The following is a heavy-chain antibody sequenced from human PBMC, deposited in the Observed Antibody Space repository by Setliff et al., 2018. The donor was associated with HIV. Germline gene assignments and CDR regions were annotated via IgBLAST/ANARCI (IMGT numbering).Heavy chain of an antibody. V-gene: IGHV4-39*01. CDR3: ARPSLGIGGGALFDY. CDR1: GASVNTNNYY. D-gene: IGHD7-27*01. J-gene: IGHJ4*02. Sequence: SSETLSLTCTVSGASVNTNNYYWGWIRQPPGKGLEWIGNIHFSGSTYYSPSLRSRVTIYVGTSNRRFFLSLSSVTAADTAVYFCARPSLGIGGGALFDYWGQGILVTVSS. CDR2: IHFSGST.